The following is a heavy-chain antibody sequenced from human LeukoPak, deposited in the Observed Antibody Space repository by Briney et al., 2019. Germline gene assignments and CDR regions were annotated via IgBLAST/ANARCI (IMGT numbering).Heavy chain of an antibody. CDR3: ARVTLGWGVGYFDY. D-gene: IGHD3-16*01. Sequence: SETLSLTCTVSDGSISSYYWSWVRQPAGKGLEWIGRIHSSGSTNYNPSLKSRVTMLVDTSSNQFSLKLTSVTAADTAVYYCARVTLGWGVGYFDYWGQGTLVTVSS. CDR2: IHSSGST. J-gene: IGHJ4*02. V-gene: IGHV4-4*07. CDR1: DGSISSYY.